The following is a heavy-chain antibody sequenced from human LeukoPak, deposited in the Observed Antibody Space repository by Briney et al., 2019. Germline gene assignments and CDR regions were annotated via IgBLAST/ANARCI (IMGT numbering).Heavy chain of an antibody. Sequence: GGSLRLSRAASGFTFSNAWMTWVRQAPGKGLEWVSLVYSGIATHYADSVKGRISISRDHSKNTLYVQMNSLRVEDTAVYYCARLQGYSLGYQYFYYMDVWGTGTTVTVSS. CDR2: VYSGIAT. J-gene: IGHJ6*03. CDR1: GFTFSNAW. CDR3: ARLQGYSLGYQYFYYMDV. V-gene: IGHV3-53*01. D-gene: IGHD5-18*01.